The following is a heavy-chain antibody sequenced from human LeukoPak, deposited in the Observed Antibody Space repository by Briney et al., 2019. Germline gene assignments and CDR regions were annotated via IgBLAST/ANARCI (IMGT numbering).Heavy chain of an antibody. J-gene: IGHJ4*02. D-gene: IGHD2-2*01. CDR2: IKQDGGEK. CDR3: VRGYCSSTSCFHSIFDF. CDR1: GFTFSSYW. V-gene: IGHV3-7*04. Sequence: GESLRLSCAASGFTFSSYWMRWVRQAPGKGLEWLANIKQDGGEKYYVDSVKGRFTISRDNAKNSLYLQMNSLRAEDTAVYYCVRGYCSSTSCFHSIFDFWGQGTLVTVSS.